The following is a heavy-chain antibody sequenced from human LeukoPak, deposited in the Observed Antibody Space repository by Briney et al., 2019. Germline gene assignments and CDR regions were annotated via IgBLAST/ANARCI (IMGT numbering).Heavy chain of an antibody. J-gene: IGHJ3*02. CDR2: FSSSSGTI. Sequence: GGSLRLSCAASGFTFSSYSMNGVRQAPGKGLVWRSYFSSSSGTIYYADSVKGRSTISRDNAKNSLYLQMNRLRAEDTAVYSCARGERYSSSWYGAFDIWGQGTMVAVSS. CDR1: GFTFSSYS. V-gene: IGHV3-48*01. CDR3: ARGERYSSSWYGAFDI. D-gene: IGHD6-13*01.